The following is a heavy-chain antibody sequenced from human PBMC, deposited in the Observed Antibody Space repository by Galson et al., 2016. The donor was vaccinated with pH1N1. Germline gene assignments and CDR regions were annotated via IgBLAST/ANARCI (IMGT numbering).Heavy chain of an antibody. D-gene: IGHD2-2*01. CDR3: ATSVTYCSGTNCRLGFDY. CDR1: AYTFTSYY. Sequence: SVKVSCKASAYTFTSYYIHWVRQAPGQGLEWMGVINPSGGSTFYAQNFQVRVTMTMDTSTRTVYMELRNLRPEDTAVYYCATSVTYCSGTNCRLGFDYWGQGTLVTVSS. V-gene: IGHV1-46*01. CDR2: INPSGGST. J-gene: IGHJ4*02.